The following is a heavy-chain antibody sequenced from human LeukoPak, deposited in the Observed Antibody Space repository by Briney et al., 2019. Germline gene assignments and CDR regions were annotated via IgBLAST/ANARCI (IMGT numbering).Heavy chain of an antibody. J-gene: IGHJ5*02. CDR1: GGSISSGGYY. CDR2: IYYSGST. D-gene: IGHD6-13*01. V-gene: IGHV4-31*03. Sequence: PSETLSLTCTVSGGSISSGGYYWSWIRQHPGKSLEWIGYIYYSGSTYYNPSLKSRVTISVDTSKNQFSLKLSSVTAADTAVYYCAREVVAAAGRGDWFDPWGQGTLVTVSS. CDR3: AREVVAAAGRGDWFDP.